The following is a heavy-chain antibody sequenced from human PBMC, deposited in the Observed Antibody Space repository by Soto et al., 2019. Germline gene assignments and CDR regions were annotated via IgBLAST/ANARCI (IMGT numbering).Heavy chain of an antibody. CDR1: GGTFSSYA. Sequence: QVQLVQSGAEVKKPGSSVKVSCKASGGTFSSYAISWVRQAPGQGLEWMGGIIPIFGTANYAQKFQGRVTITADESTRTAYMELSSLRSEDTAVYYCARNRYCSGGSCYSGSAFDIWGQGTMVNVSS. J-gene: IGHJ3*02. V-gene: IGHV1-69*01. CDR2: IIPIFGTA. D-gene: IGHD2-15*01. CDR3: ARNRYCSGGSCYSGSAFDI.